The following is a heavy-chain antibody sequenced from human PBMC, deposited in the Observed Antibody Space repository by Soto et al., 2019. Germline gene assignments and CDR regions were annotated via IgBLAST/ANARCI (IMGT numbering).Heavy chain of an antibody. CDR2: IYYSGST. Sequence: QVQLQESGPGLVKPSETLSLTCTVSGGSISSYYWRWIRQPPGKGLEWIGYIYYSGSTNYNPSLKRRVTISVDTSKNQFSLKLSSVTAADTAVYYCARRYGYAFDIWGQGTMVTVSS. CDR1: GGSISSYY. CDR3: ARRYGYAFDI. V-gene: IGHV4-59*01. D-gene: IGHD4-17*01. J-gene: IGHJ3*02.